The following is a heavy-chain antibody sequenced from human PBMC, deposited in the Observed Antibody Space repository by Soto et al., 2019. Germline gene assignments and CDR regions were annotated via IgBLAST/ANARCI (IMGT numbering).Heavy chain of an antibody. CDR2: IIPLFGTA. CDR1: GGTFSRYT. CDR3: AREGYGDYCKPFDY. Sequence: QVQLVQSGAEVKKPGSSVKVSCKASGGTFSRYTISWVRQAPGQGLEWMGGIIPLFGTANYAQKFQGRVTITADESTSTAHMQLSSLSSEDTAVYYCAREGYGDYCKPFDYWGQGPLVTVSS. V-gene: IGHV1-69*01. D-gene: IGHD4-17*01. J-gene: IGHJ4*02.